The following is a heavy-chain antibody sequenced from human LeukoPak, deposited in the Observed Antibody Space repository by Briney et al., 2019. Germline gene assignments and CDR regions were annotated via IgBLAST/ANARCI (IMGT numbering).Heavy chain of an antibody. CDR1: GYTFTGYY. D-gene: IGHD3-22*01. V-gene: IGHV1-2*02. Sequence: ASVKVSCKASGYTFTGYYMHWVRQAPGQGLEWMGWINPNSGGTNYAQKFQGRVTMTRDTSISTAYMELSRLRSDDTAVYYCARDLSITMIVVVITPWFDPWGQGTLVTVSS. CDR3: ARDLSITMIVVVITPWFDP. CDR2: INPNSGGT. J-gene: IGHJ5*02.